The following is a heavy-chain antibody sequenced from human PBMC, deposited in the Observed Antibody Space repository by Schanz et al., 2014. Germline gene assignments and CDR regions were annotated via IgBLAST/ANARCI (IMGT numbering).Heavy chain of an antibody. J-gene: IGHJ4*02. Sequence: QVQLVESGGGVVQPERSLRLSCAASGFNFANHAIHWVRQGQGNGLQWVAVISSDGSKKLYADSVRGRFTISRDNSKNTLYLQMNNLRAEDTAVYYCAKDHAGSDILTALGNWGQGTLVTVSS. V-gene: IGHV3-33*05. D-gene: IGHD3-9*01. CDR1: GFNFANHA. CDR3: AKDHAGSDILTALGN. CDR2: ISSDGSKK.